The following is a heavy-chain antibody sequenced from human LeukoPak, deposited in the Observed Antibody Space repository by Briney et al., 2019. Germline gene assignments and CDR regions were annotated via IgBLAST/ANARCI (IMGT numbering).Heavy chain of an antibody. D-gene: IGHD2-2*01. V-gene: IGHV1-2*02. CDR3: ARGYCSSTSCFNWFDP. J-gene: IGHJ5*02. Sequence: GASVKVSCKASGYTFTDYYMHWVRQAPGQGLEWMGWINPNSGGTNYAQKFQGRVTMTRDTSISTAYMELSRLRSDDTAVYYCARGYCSSTSCFNWFDPWGQGTLVTVSS. CDR2: INPNSGGT. CDR1: GYTFTDYY.